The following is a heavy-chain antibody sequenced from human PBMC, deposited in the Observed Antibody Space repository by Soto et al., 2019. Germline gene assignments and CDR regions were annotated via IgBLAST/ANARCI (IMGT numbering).Heavy chain of an antibody. CDR3: ARHGFYGDYASNYFDP. J-gene: IGHJ5*02. V-gene: IGHV5-51*01. Sequence: PGESLKISCKASGYNFATYWIAWVRQMPGKGHEYMGIIYPGDSDARYSPSFQGQVTFSADKSISTAYLQWSSLTASDTAIYYCARHGFYGDYASNYFDPWGQGTLVTVSS. CDR2: IYPGDSDA. D-gene: IGHD4-17*01. CDR1: GYNFATYW.